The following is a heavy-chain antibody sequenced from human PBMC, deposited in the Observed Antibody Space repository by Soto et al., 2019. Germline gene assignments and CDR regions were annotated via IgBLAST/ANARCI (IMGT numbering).Heavy chain of an antibody. CDR1: GYTFTNYY. D-gene: IGHD7-27*01. V-gene: IGHV1-46*01. CDR2: INPSGGST. J-gene: IGHJ4*02. Sequence: QVHLVQSGAQVEKPGASVTASCTASGYTFTNYYIHWVRQAPGQGLEWMGIINPSGGSTSYAQKFQGRDTMTRETSTSTVYMQLSGLTYDDTAVYFFARALTEFDYWGPGTRVTVSS. CDR3: ARALTEFDY.